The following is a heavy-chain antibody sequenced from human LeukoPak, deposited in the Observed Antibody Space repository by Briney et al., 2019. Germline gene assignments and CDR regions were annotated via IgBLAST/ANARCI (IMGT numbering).Heavy chain of an antibody. CDR2: ISGSGDNT. J-gene: IGHJ4*02. D-gene: IGHD3-22*01. V-gene: IGHV3-23*01. Sequence: PSGTLSLTCAVSGGSISSSNWWSWVRQAPGKGLEWVSGISGSGDNTYYADSVKGRFTISRDNSKNTLYVQVNSLGTEDTAAYYCAKGSYYDSSGSSYFDYWGQGTLVTVSS. CDR1: GGSISSSN. CDR3: AKGSYYDSSGSSYFDY.